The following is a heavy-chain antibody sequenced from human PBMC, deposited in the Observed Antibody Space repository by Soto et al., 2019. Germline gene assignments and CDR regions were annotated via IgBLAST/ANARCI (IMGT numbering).Heavy chain of an antibody. Sequence: GGSLRLSCAAAGFTFSTYIMNWVRRAPGKGLEWVSYISYTITTIYYADSVRGRFTISRDNAKNSLFLQMNSLRDEDTAVYYCARDNGLAGSFDPWGQGTLVTVSS. CDR3: ARDNGLAGSFDP. D-gene: IGHD2-21*01. CDR1: GFTFSTYI. V-gene: IGHV3-48*02. CDR2: ISYTITTI. J-gene: IGHJ5*02.